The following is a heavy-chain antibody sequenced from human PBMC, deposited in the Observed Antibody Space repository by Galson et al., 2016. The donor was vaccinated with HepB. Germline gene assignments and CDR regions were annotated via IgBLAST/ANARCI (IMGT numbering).Heavy chain of an antibody. CDR2: VHRSGIA. D-gene: IGHD2-2*01. J-gene: IGHJ4*02. V-gene: IGHV4-38-2*02. Sequence: SETLSLTCSVSNYSISSGYYWGWLRQPPGKGLEWIGSVHRSGIAFYNPSLKTRVSIYLDTHQNRFSLMLSSVTAADTAVYYCARVDVAMYDLLDCWGRGTLVTVSS. CDR1: NYSISSGYY. CDR3: ARVDVAMYDLLDC.